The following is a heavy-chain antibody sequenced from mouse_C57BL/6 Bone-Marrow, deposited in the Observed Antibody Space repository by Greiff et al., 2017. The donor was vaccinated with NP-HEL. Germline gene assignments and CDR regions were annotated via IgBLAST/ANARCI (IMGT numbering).Heavy chain of an antibody. CDR3: ARGNYYGSRAWFAY. CDR2: IYPSDSET. CDR1: GYTFTSYW. J-gene: IGHJ3*01. V-gene: IGHV1-61*01. Sequence: QVQLQQPGAELVRPGSSVKLSCKASGYTFTSYWMDWVQQRPGQGLEWIGNIYPSDSETHYNQKFKDKATLTVDKSSSTAYMQLSSLTSEDSAVYYCARGNYYGSRAWFAYWGQGTLVTVSA. D-gene: IGHD1-1*01.